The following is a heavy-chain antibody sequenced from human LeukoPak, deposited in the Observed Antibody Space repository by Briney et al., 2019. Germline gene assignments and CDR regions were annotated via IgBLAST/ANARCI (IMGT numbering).Heavy chain of an antibody. V-gene: IGHV3-53*05. CDR3: ASPSPGGGAAGLFDY. CDR2: LYSGGTT. Sequence: QPGGSLRLSCAVSGLTVSSNFLNGVRQAPGKGLEWVSVLYSGGTTFYADSVRGRFTISRDNSKNTLYLQMNSLRPDDTAVYYCASPSPGGGAAGLFDYWGQGTLVTVSS. CDR1: GLTVSSNF. D-gene: IGHD6-13*01. J-gene: IGHJ4*02.